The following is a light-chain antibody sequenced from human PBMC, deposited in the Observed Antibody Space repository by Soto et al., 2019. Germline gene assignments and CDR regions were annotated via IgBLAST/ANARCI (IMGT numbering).Light chain of an antibody. J-gene: IGKJ1*01. CDR1: QGISSW. CDR2: AAS. Sequence: DIQMTQSPSSVSASVGDRVTITCRASQGISSWLVWYQQKPGKAPKLLIYAASSLQSGVPSRFSGSGYGTDVTLTITSLQPEDFATYYCQQANSFPWTFGQGTKVEIK. CDR3: QQANSFPWT. V-gene: IGKV1-12*01.